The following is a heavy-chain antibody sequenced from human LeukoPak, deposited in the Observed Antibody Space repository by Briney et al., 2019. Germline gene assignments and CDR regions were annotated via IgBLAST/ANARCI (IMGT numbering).Heavy chain of an antibody. CDR3: ARSLWPEDY. CDR2: INQDGRQI. J-gene: IGHJ4*02. CDR1: GFTFSSYW. D-gene: IGHD3-16*01. V-gene: IGHV3-7*01. Sequence: AGGSLRLSCAASGFTFSSYWMSWVRQAPGKGLESVANINQDGRQIYYVDSVKGRFTISRDNAKNSLYLQMNSLRVEDTAVYYCARSLWPEDYWGQGNLVTVSS.